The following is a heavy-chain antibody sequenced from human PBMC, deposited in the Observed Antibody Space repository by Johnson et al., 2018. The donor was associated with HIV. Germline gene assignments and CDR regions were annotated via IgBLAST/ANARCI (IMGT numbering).Heavy chain of an antibody. CDR3: AKEQSVVVIGIGAFDI. V-gene: IGHV3-30*18. CDR2: ISYDGSNK. CDR1: GFTFSNYG. D-gene: IGHD3-22*01. Sequence: QVQLVESGGGVVQPGRSLRLSCAASGFTFSNYGMHWVHQAPGKGLEWVAVISYDGSNKYYADSVKGRFNISRDNSKNTLYLQMNSLRAEDTAVYYCAKEQSVVVIGIGAFDIWGQGTMVTVS. J-gene: IGHJ3*02.